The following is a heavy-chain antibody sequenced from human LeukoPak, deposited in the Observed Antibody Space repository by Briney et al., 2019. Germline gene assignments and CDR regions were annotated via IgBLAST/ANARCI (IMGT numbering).Heavy chain of an antibody. J-gene: IGHJ5*02. V-gene: IGHV1-2*02. Sequence: ASVKVSCKASGYTFTGYYMHWERQAPGQGLEWMGWINPNSGGTNYAQKFQGRVTMTRDTSISTAYMELSRLRSDDTAVYYCAREVGYCSSTSCFRWFDPWGQGTLVTVSS. CDR1: GYTFTGYY. D-gene: IGHD2-2*01. CDR3: AREVGYCSSTSCFRWFDP. CDR2: INPNSGGT.